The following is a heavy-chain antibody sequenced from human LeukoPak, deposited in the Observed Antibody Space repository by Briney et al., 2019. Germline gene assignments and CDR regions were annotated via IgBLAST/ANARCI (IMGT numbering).Heavy chain of an antibody. CDR1: GFTFSDYW. Sequence: GGSLRLSCAVSGFTFSDYWMNWVRQAPGKGLEWVASIHLNGGEKSYVDSVKGRFTISRDNPKNSLYLQMSSLRAEDTGVYYCARDGAAAGPYFDLWGQGTLVTVSS. D-gene: IGHD6-13*01. CDR2: IHLNGGEK. CDR3: ARDGAAAGPYFDL. J-gene: IGHJ4*01. V-gene: IGHV3-7*01.